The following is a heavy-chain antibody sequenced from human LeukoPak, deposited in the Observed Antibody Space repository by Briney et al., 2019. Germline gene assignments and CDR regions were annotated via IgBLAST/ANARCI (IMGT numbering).Heavy chain of an antibody. CDR1: GDSVSSNSAA. D-gene: IGHD6-13*01. V-gene: IGHV6-1*01. Sequence: SQTLSLTCAISGDSVSSNSAAWNWIRQSPSRGLEWLGRTYYRSKWYNDYAVSVKSRITINPDTSKNQFSLKLSSVTAADTAVYYCARVGTKQLVLGFHGRRGPYNWFDPWGQGTLVTVSS. CDR3: ARVGTKQLVLGFHGRRGPYNWFDP. J-gene: IGHJ5*02. CDR2: TYYRSKWYN.